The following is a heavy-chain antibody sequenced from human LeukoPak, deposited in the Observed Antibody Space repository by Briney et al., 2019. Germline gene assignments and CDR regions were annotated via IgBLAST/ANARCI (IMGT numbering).Heavy chain of an antibody. CDR2: IKQEGSEK. D-gene: IGHD6-13*01. J-gene: IGHJ4*02. Sequence: GGSLRHSCAASGFTFSSYWMSWVRQAPGKGVGWVANIKQEGSEKYYVDCVKGRFTISRDNAKNSLYLQMNSLRAEDTAVYYCARDSSSWFDYWGQGTLVTVSS. CDR3: ARDSSSWFDY. CDR1: GFTFSSYW. V-gene: IGHV3-7*01.